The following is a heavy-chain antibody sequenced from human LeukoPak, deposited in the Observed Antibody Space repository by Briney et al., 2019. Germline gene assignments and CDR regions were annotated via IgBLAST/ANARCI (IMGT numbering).Heavy chain of an antibody. D-gene: IGHD4-11*01. Sequence: SDSLSLTRNVSGRSIDNDCWGWLRQPAGEGREWIWYIYYTGGTTYYPSLESRVIISLETSKNQISLKLKSVPAADTAVYYCTRDSSNYRYNLFDPWGQGTPVIVSS. CDR1: GRSIDNDC. V-gene: IGHV4-59*01. CDR3: TRDSSNYRYNLFDP. J-gene: IGHJ5*02. CDR2: IYYTGGT.